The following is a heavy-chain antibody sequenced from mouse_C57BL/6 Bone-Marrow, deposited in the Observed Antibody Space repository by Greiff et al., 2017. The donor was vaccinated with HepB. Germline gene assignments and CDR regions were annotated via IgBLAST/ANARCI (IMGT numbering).Heavy chain of an antibody. V-gene: IGHV1-85*01. CDR1: GYTFTSYD. CDR2: IYPRDGST. D-gene: IGHD2-1*01. J-gene: IGHJ3*01. Sequence: VQLQQSGPELVKPGASVKLSCKASGYTFTSYDINWVKQRPGQGLEWIGWIYPRDGSTKYNEKFKGKATLTVDTSSSTAYMELHSLTSEDSAVYFCARLANYGNYGRFAYWGQGTLVTVSA. CDR3: ARLANYGNYGRFAY.